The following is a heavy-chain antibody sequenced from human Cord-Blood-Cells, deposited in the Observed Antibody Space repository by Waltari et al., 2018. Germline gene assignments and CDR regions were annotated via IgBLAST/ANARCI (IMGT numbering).Heavy chain of an antibody. CDR1: CRSFRGYY. CDR3: ARVVYDSSGSLDY. CDR2: INHSGST. J-gene: IGHJ4*02. D-gene: IGHD3-22*01. V-gene: IGHV4-34*01. Sequence: QVQLQQCCAGLLKPAETLSPTCAVCCRSFRGYYWSCIRQPPGKGLEWIGEINHSGSTNYNPSLKSRVTISVDTSKNQFSLKLSSVTAADTAVYYCARVVYDSSGSLDYWGQGTLVTVSS.